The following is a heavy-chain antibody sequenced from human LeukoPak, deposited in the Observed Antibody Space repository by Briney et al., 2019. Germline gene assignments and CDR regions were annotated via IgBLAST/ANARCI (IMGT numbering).Heavy chain of an antibody. J-gene: IGHJ5*02. CDR2: IYYSGST. V-gene: IGHV4-31*01. CDR1: GGSISSGGYY. CDR3: ARDKIGTEKGWFDP. D-gene: IGHD2/OR15-2a*01. Sequence: PSETLSLTCTVSGGSISSGGYYWSWIRQHPGKGLEWIGYIYYSGSTYYNPSLKSQVTISVDTSKNQFSLKLSSVTAADTAVYYCARDKIGTEKGWFDPWGQGTLVTVSS.